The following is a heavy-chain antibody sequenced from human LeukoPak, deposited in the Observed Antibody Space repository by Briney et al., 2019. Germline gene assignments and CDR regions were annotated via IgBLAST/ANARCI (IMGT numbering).Heavy chain of an antibody. CDR3: AKEEYSSSFSSWFDP. D-gene: IGHD6-6*01. CDR2: ISGSGGST. J-gene: IGHJ5*02. Sequence: PGGSLRLSCAASGFTSSSYAMSWVRQAPGKGLEWVSAISGSGGSTYYADSVKGRFTISRDNSKNTLYLQMNSLRAEDTAVYYCAKEEYSSSFSSWFDPWGQGTLVTVSS. V-gene: IGHV3-23*01. CDR1: GFTSSSYA.